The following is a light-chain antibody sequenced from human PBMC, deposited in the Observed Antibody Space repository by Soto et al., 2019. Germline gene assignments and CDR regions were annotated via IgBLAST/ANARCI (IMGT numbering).Light chain of an antibody. CDR3: QQYYSTPLT. Sequence: DIVMTQSPDSLAVSLGERATINCKSSQSVLSSSNNKDYLAWYQQKPGQPPKLLIYWASTRESGVPDRFSGRGSGTDFTLTISRLQAEDVAVYYCQQYYSTPLTFGQGTKVEIK. J-gene: IGKJ1*01. CDR1: QSVLSSSNNKDY. CDR2: WAS. V-gene: IGKV4-1*01.